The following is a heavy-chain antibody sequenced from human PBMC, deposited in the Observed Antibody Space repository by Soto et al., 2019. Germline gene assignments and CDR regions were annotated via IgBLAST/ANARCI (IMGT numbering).Heavy chain of an antibody. CDR1: GASFSGYY. J-gene: IGHJ4*02. D-gene: IGHD2-21*01. CDR3: ERENGSMKYRATYGE. CDR2: INHSGST. V-gene: IGHV4-34*01. Sequence: SETLSLTCAVYGASFSGYYWSWIRQPPGKGLEWIGDINHSGSTNYNPSLKSRVTISVDTAKNQFSLKLSSVTAADTAVYYCERENGSMKYRATYGEWGQGSLFTVS.